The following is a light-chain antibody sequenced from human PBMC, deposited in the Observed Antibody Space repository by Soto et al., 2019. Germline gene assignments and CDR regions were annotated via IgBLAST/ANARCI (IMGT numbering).Light chain of an antibody. V-gene: IGKV3-20*01. CDR3: QQYGSSPWT. Sequence: ETVLTQSPGTLSLSPGERATLSCRASQTIRSNYLAWYRQTPGQAPRLLSYGASNRATGIADRFSGSGSGTDFTLIISRLEPEDFALYYCQQYGSSPWTFGQGAKVDIK. CDR1: QTIRSNY. CDR2: GAS. J-gene: IGKJ1*01.